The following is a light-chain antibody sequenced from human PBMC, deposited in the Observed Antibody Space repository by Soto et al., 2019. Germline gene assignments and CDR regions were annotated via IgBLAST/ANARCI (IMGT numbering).Light chain of an antibody. J-gene: IGKJ5*01. Sequence: DIEKIPSPAALLASVGDRVTITCRARQSISTWLAWFQQKPGKAPKLLIFDASSLEGGVPSRFSGSGSGTEFTLTISSLQPDDFATYYCQQYTSYFRITFGQGTRLESK. CDR2: DAS. CDR3: QQYTSYFRIT. V-gene: IGKV1-5*01. CDR1: QSISTW.